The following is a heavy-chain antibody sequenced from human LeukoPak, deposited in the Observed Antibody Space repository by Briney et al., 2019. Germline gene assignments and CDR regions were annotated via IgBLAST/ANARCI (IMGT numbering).Heavy chain of an antibody. Sequence: RPSETLSLTCSVSGGSISNYYWNWIRQPPGKGLEWIGYIYSSGNTKYNPSLKSRVTISVDTSKNQFSLKLSSMTAADTAVYYCAKIRGLSGFDSWGQGALVTVSS. CDR2: IYSSGNT. CDR1: GGSISNYY. J-gene: IGHJ5*01. D-gene: IGHD3-10*01. V-gene: IGHV4-59*01. CDR3: AKIRGLSGFDS.